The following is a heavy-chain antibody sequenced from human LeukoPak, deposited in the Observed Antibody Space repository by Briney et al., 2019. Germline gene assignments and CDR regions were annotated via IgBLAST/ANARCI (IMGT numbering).Heavy chain of an antibody. CDR2: IYYSGSS. CDR3: ARVWELSDAFDI. Sequence: SETLSLTCTVSGGSISSSSYYWGWIRQPPGKGLEWIGSIYYSGSSFYNPSLKSRVTISLDTSKNQFSLKLSSVTAADAAVYYCARVWELSDAFDIWGQGTMVTVSS. J-gene: IGHJ3*02. V-gene: IGHV4-39*07. CDR1: GGSISSSSYY. D-gene: IGHD1-26*01.